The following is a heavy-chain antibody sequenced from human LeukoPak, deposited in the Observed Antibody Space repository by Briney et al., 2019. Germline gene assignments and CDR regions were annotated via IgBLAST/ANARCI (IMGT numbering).Heavy chain of an antibody. CDR2: IYYSGST. D-gene: IGHD3-22*01. V-gene: IGHV4-61*08. CDR3: ASRITMIVEDAFDI. CDR1: GDSVSRSDSY. Sequence: PSETLSLTCTIFGDSVSRSDSYWDWIRQPPGKGLEWIGYIYYSGSTNYNPSLKSRVTISVDTSKNQFSLKLSSVTAADTAVYHCASRITMIVEDAFDIWGQGTMVTVSS. J-gene: IGHJ3*02.